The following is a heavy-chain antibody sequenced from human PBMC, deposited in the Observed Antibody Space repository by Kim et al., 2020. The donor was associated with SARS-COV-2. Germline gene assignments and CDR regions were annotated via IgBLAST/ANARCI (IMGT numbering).Heavy chain of an antibody. Sequence: NPSLKSRVTLSVETSKNPFSRKLGSVTAAETAVYYCARGGGYSYGSVDYWGQGTLVTVSS. CDR3: ARGGGYSYGSVDY. J-gene: IGHJ4*02. V-gene: IGHV4-39*01. D-gene: IGHD5-18*01.